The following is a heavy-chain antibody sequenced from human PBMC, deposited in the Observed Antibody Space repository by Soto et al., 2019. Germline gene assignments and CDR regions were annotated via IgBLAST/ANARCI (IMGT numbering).Heavy chain of an antibody. V-gene: IGHV3-30-3*01. Sequence: QVQLVESGGGVVQPGRSLRLSCAASGFTFSSYNMEWVRQAPGKGLEWVTVISFDGSNQYYSDSVKGRFTISRDNSKNTVFLQMNSLRDEDTAVYYGAREVGTFYYRYGIDVWGQGTTVTVPS. CDR1: GFTFSSYN. CDR2: ISFDGSNQ. D-gene: IGHD2-21*02. CDR3: AREVGTFYYRYGIDV. J-gene: IGHJ6*02.